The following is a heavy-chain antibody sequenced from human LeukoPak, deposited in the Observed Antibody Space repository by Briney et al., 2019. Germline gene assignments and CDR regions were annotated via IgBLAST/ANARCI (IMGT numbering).Heavy chain of an antibody. V-gene: IGHV5-51*01. Sequence: GESLQISCKGSGYTFTNYCIGWVRQMPGKGLEWMGIIYPADSTAHYSPSFQGQVTISVDKSINTAYLQWSRLKASDTAMYYCARTTSGSYGEVDYWGQGTLVTVSS. CDR2: IYPADSTA. D-gene: IGHD1-26*01. CDR3: ARTTSGSYGEVDY. CDR1: GYTFTNYC. J-gene: IGHJ4*02.